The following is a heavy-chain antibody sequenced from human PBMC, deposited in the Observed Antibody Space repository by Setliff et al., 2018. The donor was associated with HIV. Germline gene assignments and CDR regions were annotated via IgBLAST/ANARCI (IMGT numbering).Heavy chain of an antibody. CDR1: GYTFTGYY. CDR3: ARDSRGVVTLNWYFDL. D-gene: IGHD2-21*02. CDR2: INPNSGGT. J-gene: IGHJ2*01. Sequence: ASVKVSCKASGYTFTGYYTHWVRQAPGQGLEWMGRINPNSGGTNYAQKFQGRVTMTRDTSISTAYMELSRLRSDDTAVYYCARDSRGVVTLNWYFDLWGRGTLVTVSS. V-gene: IGHV1-2*06.